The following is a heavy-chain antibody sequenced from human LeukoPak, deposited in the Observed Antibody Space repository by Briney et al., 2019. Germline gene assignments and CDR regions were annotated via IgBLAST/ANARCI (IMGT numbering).Heavy chain of an antibody. CDR1: GVSFSGYY. V-gene: IGHV4-34*01. D-gene: IGHD6-13*01. J-gene: IGHJ3*02. CDR3: AKHRGAAGWRSFDI. Sequence: SETLSLTCGVSGVSFSGYYWSWIRQPPGKGLEWIGEINDSGSTKYNPSLKSRVTISIDTSKNQFSLKLNSVTAADTAVYYCAKHRGAAGWRSFDIWGQGTMVTVSS. CDR2: INDSGST.